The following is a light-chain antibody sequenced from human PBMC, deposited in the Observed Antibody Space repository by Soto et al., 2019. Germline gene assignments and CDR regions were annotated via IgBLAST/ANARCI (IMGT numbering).Light chain of an antibody. CDR2: AAS. V-gene: IGKV3-15*01. CDR3: QQYENWPWT. CDR1: ESVSTN. J-gene: IGKJ1*01. Sequence: ERVVTQSPVTFSVSAGEGATLSCRASESVSTNLAWYQHKPGQAPRLLIYAASTRATGVPARFSGSGSGTEFTLTISSLQSEDVAAYYCQQYENWPWTFGQGTKVDIK.